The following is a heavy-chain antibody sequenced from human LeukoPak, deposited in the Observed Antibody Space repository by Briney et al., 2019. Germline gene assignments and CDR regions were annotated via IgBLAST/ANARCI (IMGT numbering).Heavy chain of an antibody. D-gene: IGHD3-22*01. V-gene: IGHV1-69*05. CDR1: GGTFSSYA. CDR2: IIPIFGTA. CDR3: ARGTYYYDSSGSSWFDP. Sequence: GASVKVSCKASGGTFSSYAISWVRQAPGQGLEWMGGIIPIFGTANYAQKFQGRVTITTDGSTSTAYMELSSLRSEDTAVYYCARGTYYYDSSGSSWFDPWGQGTLVTVSS. J-gene: IGHJ5*02.